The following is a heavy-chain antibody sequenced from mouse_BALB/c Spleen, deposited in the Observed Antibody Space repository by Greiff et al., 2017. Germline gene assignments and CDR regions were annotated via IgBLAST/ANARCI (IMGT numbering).Heavy chain of an antibody. J-gene: IGHJ4*01. D-gene: IGHD1-1*01. CDR2: IRNKANGYTT. CDR3: ARDCYGSSYDYAMDY. V-gene: IGHV7-3*02. Sequence: EVKLMESGGGLVQPGGSLRLSCATSGFTFTDYYMSWVRQPPGKALEWLGFIRNKANGYTTEYSASVKGRCTISRDNSQSILYLQMNTLRAEDSATYYCARDCYGSSYDYAMDYWGQGTSVTVSS. CDR1: GFTFTDYY.